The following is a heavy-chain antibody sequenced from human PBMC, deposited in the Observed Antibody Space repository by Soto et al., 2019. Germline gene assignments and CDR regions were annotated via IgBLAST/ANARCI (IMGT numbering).Heavy chain of an antibody. CDR3: ARVGYYDSSGYYDY. J-gene: IGHJ4*02. D-gene: IGHD3-22*01. CDR1: GGSIRSYY. CDR2: IYSSGST. V-gene: IGHV4-59*01. Sequence: NPSETLSLTCTVSGGSIRSYYWNWIRQPPGKGLEWIGYIYSSGSTNYNPSLKSRVTMSVDTSKNQFSLKLSSLTAADTAVYYCARVGYYDSSGYYDYWGQGTLVTVSS.